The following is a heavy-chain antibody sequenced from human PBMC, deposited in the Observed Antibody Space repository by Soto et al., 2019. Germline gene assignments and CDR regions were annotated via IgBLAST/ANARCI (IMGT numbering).Heavy chain of an antibody. V-gene: IGHV3-33*01. D-gene: IGHD6-19*01. CDR1: GFTFSSYG. J-gene: IGHJ4*02. CDR2: IWYDGSNK. CDR3: ARDLVSRYSSGWPIDY. Sequence: GGSLRLSCAASGFTFSSYGMHWVRQAPGKGLEWVAVIWYDGSNKYYADSVKGRFTISRDNSKNTLYLQMNSLRAEDTAVYYCARDLVSRYSSGWPIDYWGQGTLVTVSS.